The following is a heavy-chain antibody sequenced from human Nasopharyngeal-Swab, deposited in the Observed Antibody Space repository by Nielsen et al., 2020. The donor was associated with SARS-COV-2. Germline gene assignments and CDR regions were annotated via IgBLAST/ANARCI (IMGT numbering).Heavy chain of an antibody. V-gene: IGHV3-7*01. CDR2: IKQDGSEK. J-gene: IGHJ6*02. D-gene: IGHD3-10*01. CDR3: ARDDAYGSGSYYKPSYGMDV. Sequence: GESLKISCAASGFTFSSYWMSWVRQAPGKGLEWVANIKQDGSEKYYADSVKGRFTISRDNAKNSLYLQMNSLRAEDTAVYYCARDDAYGSGSYYKPSYGMDVWGQGTTVTVSS. CDR1: GFTFSSYW.